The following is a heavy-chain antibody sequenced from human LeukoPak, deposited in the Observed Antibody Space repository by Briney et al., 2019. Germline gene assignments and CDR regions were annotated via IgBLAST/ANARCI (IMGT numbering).Heavy chain of an antibody. J-gene: IGHJ4*02. D-gene: IGHD6-19*01. CDR1: EYSFTNHW. CDR3: ARHRPGYSGGPYYFDS. CDR2: IYPSDSDT. V-gene: IGHV5-51*01. Sequence: GESLKISCEGSEYSFTNHWIAWVRQMPGKGLEWMGIIYPSDSDTIYSPSFQGQVTTSADKSINTAYLQWSSLKSSDTAMYYCARHRPGYSGGPYYFDSWGQGTLVTVSS.